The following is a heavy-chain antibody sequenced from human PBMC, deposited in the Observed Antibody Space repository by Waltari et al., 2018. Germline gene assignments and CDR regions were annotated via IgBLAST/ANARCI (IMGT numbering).Heavy chain of an antibody. CDR2: INHSGST. V-gene: IGHV4-34*01. Sequence: QVQLQQWGAGLLKPSETLSLTCAVYGGSFSGYYWSWIRQPPGKGLEWIGEINHSGSTNYNPSLKSRVTISVDTSKNQFSLKLSSVTAADTAVYYCAVINYGEVDYWGQGTLVTVSS. CDR3: AVINYGEVDY. CDR1: GGSFSGYY. J-gene: IGHJ4*02. D-gene: IGHD4-17*01.